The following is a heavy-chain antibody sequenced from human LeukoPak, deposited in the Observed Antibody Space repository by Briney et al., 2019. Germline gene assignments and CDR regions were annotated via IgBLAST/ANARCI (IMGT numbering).Heavy chain of an antibody. V-gene: IGHV3-30-3*01. CDR2: ISYDGSNK. J-gene: IGHJ4*02. Sequence: GGSLRLSCVASAFTFSSYAIHWVRQAPGKGLEWVAVISYDGSNKHYADSVKGRFTISRDNSKNTVYLQMNSLRADDTAVYYCARDQMAAGGNLDPYFDYWGQGTLVTVSS. D-gene: IGHD6-13*01. CDR1: AFTFSSYA. CDR3: ARDQMAAGGNLDPYFDY.